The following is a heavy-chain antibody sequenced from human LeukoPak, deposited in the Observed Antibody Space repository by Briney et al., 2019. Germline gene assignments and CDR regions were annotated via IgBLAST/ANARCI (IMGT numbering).Heavy chain of an antibody. CDR2: ISSSSSYI. Sequence: GGSLRLSCAASGFTFSSYSMNWVRQAPGKGLEWVSSISSSSSYIYYADSVKGRFTISRDNAKNSLYLQMNSLRAEDTAVYYCARRSAAKDAFDIWGQGTMVTVSS. CDR1: GFTFSSYS. J-gene: IGHJ3*02. CDR3: ARRSAAKDAFDI. V-gene: IGHV3-21*01. D-gene: IGHD6-25*01.